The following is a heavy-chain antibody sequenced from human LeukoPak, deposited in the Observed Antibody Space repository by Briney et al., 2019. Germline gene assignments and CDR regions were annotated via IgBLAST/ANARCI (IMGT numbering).Heavy chain of an antibody. V-gene: IGHV4-39*01. J-gene: IGHJ3*02. CDR3: ARRAPFAVGATSRLYLVDAFDI. CDR1: GGSVSSSSYY. CDR2: IYYSGST. D-gene: IGHD1-26*01. Sequence: SETLSLTCTVSGGSVSSSSYYWGWLRQPPGKGLEWIVSIYYSGSTYYNPSLKSRVTISVDTSKNQFSLKLSSVTAADTAVYYCARRAPFAVGATSRLYLVDAFDIWGQGTMVTVSS.